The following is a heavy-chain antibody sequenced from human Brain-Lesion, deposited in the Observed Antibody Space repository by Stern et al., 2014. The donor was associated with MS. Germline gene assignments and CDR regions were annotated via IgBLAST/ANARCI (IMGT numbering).Heavy chain of an antibody. Sequence: EVQLVQSGGDLVQPGRSLRLSCAAFGFTFDDYAMHWVRQAPGKGLEWVAGSSCNSVTIGYADSVNGRFTTSRDNAYSSLYLQMNSLRPEDTALYYCARDITGSSAYFDYWGQGTLVTVSS. D-gene: IGHD1-14*01. V-gene: IGHV3-9*01. CDR2: SSCNSVTI. CDR3: ARDITGSSAYFDY. J-gene: IGHJ4*02. CDR1: GFTFDDYA.